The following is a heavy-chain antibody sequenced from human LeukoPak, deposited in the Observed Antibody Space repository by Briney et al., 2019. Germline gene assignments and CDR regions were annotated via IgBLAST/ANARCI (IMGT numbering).Heavy chain of an antibody. CDR3: ARRRVGDLTVGSDTWFDP. CDR1: GGSITNYN. V-gene: IGHV4-59*08. D-gene: IGHD2-15*01. Sequence: PSETLSPTCTVSGGSITNYNWNWIRQPPGKGLEWIGYMSDSGSTNYNPSLQSRVTISVDTSKNQFSLKLSSVTASDTAVYYCARRRVGDLTVGSDTWFDPWGQGALVTVSS. J-gene: IGHJ5*02. CDR2: MSDSGST.